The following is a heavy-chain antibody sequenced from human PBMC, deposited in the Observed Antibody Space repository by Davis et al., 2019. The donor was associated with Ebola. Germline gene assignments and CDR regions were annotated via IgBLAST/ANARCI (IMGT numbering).Heavy chain of an antibody. V-gene: IGHV3-15*01. CDR1: RFPFPSAW. D-gene: IGHD1-26*01. J-gene: IGHJ6*03. CDR2: IKSKSDGGAL. Sequence: GESLKISCVASRFPFPSAWMSWVRQAPGKGLEWVGRIKSKSDGGALDYAAPGQGRLTVSRDDSKNMFYLQMNNLKTEDTGVYSCTSDLLPWGTGYYFRSMDVWGKGTTVTVSS. CDR3: TSDLLPWGTGYYFRSMDV.